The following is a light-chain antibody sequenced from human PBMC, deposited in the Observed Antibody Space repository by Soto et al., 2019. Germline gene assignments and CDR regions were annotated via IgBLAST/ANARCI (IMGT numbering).Light chain of an antibody. J-gene: IGKJ1*01. CDR1: QSVSTR. Sequence: DIVLTQSPSTLSASVGDRVTITCRASQSVSTRLAWYQQRPGKAPKLLIFQASNLKSGVPSRFSGSGSGTEFTLAISSLQPDDFATYFCQQYNVYPCTFGQGTRVEIK. CDR2: QAS. V-gene: IGKV1-5*03. CDR3: QQYNVYPCT.